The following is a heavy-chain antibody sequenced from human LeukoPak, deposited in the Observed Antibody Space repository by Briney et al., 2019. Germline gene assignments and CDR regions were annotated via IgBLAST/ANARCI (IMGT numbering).Heavy chain of an antibody. CDR2: ISSSSSTI. V-gene: IGHV3-48*01. CDR1: GFTFSSYS. J-gene: IGHJ4*02. Sequence: PGGSLRLSCAASGFTFSSYSMNWVRQAPGKGLEWVSYISSSSSTIYYADSVKGRFTISRDNAKNSLYLQMNSLRAEDTAVYYCARESWGYSGYGGRHFDYWGQGTLVTVSS. CDR3: ARESWGYSGYGGRHFDY. D-gene: IGHD5-12*01.